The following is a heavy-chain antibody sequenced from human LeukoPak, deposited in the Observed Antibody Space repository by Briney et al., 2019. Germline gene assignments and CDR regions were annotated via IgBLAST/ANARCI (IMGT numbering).Heavy chain of an antibody. CDR1: GGSVSSGSYY. CDR2: ILYSGST. Sequence: SETLSLTCTVSGGSVSSGSYYWSWIRQPPGKGLEWIGYILYSGSTNYNPSLKSRVTISADTSKNQFSLKLSSVTAADTAVFYCARGRESSAWSVFDDWGQGTLVTVSS. V-gene: IGHV4-61*01. D-gene: IGHD6-19*01. J-gene: IGHJ4*02. CDR3: ARGRESSAWSVFDD.